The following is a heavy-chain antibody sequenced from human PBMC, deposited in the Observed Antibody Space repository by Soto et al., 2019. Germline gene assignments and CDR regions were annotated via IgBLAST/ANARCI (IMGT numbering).Heavy chain of an antibody. CDR3: ATLMPYDLNFDY. V-gene: IGHV5-10-1*01. J-gene: IGHJ4*02. CDR2: IDPSDSYT. Sequence: GESLKISCKGSGYSFTSYWISWVRQMPGKGLEWMGRIDPSDSYTNYSPSFQGHVTISADKSISTAYLQWSSLKASDTAMYYCATLMPYDLNFDYWGQGTLVTVSS. D-gene: IGHD5-12*01. CDR1: GYSFTSYW.